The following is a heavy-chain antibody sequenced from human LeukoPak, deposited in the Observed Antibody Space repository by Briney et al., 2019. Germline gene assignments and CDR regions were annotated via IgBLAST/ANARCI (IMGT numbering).Heavy chain of an antibody. D-gene: IGHD6-19*01. CDR2: IYYSGST. J-gene: IGHJ4*02. Sequence: RSETLSLTCAVSGYSISSSNWWGWIRQPPGKGLEWIGHIYYSGSTYYSPSLKSRVTMSVDTSKNQFSLKLSSVTAVDTAVYYCARRSAVAAYFDYWGQGTLVTVSS. CDR1: GYSISSSNW. V-gene: IGHV4-28*01. CDR3: ARRSAVAAYFDY.